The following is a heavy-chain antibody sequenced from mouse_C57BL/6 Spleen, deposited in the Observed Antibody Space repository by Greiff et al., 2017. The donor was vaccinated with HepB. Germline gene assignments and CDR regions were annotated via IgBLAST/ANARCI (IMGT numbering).Heavy chain of an antibody. D-gene: IGHD2-4*01. CDR3: AKNRGFNDYDDGYYFDY. V-gene: IGHV2-5*01. CDR1: GFSLTSYG. J-gene: IGHJ2*01. CDR2: IWRGGST. Sequence: QVQLQQSGPGLVQPSQSLSITCTVSGFSLTSYGVHWVRQSPGKGLEWLGVIWRGGSTDYNAAFMSRLSITKDNSKSQVFFKMNSLQADDTAIYYCAKNRGFNDYDDGYYFDYWGQGTTLTVSS.